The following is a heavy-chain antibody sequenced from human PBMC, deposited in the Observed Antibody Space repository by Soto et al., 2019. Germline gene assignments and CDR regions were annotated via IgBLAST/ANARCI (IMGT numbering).Heavy chain of an antibody. V-gene: IGHV1-3*01. D-gene: IGHD1-20*01. Sequence: ASVKVSCKVSGDTSTNYVIHWVRQAPGRSLEWMGCINPVTGQRTYLERFQGRVTITSDTSANAAYMELSSLRSDGTAVYYCAHITIGVWWFDPWGQGTLVTVSS. CDR1: GDTSTNYV. CDR3: AHITIGVWWFDP. J-gene: IGHJ5*02. CDR2: INPVTGQR.